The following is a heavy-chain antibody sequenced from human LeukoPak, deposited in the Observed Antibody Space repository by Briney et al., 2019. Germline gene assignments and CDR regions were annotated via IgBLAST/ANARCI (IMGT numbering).Heavy chain of an antibody. CDR2: ISSSSSYI. CDR3: AKFTASVVVAATETAFDI. J-gene: IGHJ3*02. CDR1: GFTFSSYS. Sequence: GGSLRLSCAASGFTFSSYSMNWVRQAPGKGLEWVSSISSSSSYIYYADSVKGRFTISRVNAKNSLYLQMNSLRAEDTAVYYCAKFTASVVVAATETAFDIWGQGTMVTVSS. D-gene: IGHD2-15*01. V-gene: IGHV3-21*01.